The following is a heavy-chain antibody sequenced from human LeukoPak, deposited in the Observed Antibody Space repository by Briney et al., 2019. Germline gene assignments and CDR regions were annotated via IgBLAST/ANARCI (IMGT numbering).Heavy chain of an antibody. Sequence: PGGSLRLSCAASGFTFSGSAMHWVRQASGKGLEWVDRIRSKANSYATAYAASVKGRFTISRDDSKNTAYLQMNSLKTEDTAVYYCTRHSPSYYYDSSGYYRIAEYFQHWGQGTLVTVSS. J-gene: IGHJ1*01. CDR3: TRHSPSYYYDSSGYYRIAEYFQH. CDR2: IRSKANSYAT. CDR1: GFTFSGSA. V-gene: IGHV3-73*01. D-gene: IGHD3-22*01.